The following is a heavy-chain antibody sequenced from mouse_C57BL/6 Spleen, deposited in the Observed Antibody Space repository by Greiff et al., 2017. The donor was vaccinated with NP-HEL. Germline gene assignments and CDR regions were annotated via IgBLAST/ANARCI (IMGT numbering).Heavy chain of an antibody. Sequence: QVQLQQPGAELVKPGASVKLSCKASGYTFTSYWMHWVKQRPGRGLEWIGRIDPNSGGTKYNEKFKSKATLTVDKPSSTAYMQLSSLTSEDSAVYYCASLGYYGSSPYWYFDVWGTGTTVTVSS. CDR1: GYTFTSYW. CDR3: ASLGYYGSSPYWYFDV. CDR2: IDPNSGGT. D-gene: IGHD1-1*01. V-gene: IGHV1-72*01. J-gene: IGHJ1*03.